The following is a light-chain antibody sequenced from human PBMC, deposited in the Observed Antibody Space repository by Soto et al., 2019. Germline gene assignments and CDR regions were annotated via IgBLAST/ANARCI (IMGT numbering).Light chain of an antibody. CDR3: QQYNNLPLT. CDR1: QSVSSY. V-gene: IGKV3-11*01. Sequence: EKVLTHSPATLSLSTGERAALSCRASQSVSSYLAWYQQKPGQAPRLLIYVASNRATGIPARFSGSGSGTDFTLTISSLEPEDFAVYYCQQYNNLPLTFGGGTKV. J-gene: IGKJ4*01. CDR2: VAS.